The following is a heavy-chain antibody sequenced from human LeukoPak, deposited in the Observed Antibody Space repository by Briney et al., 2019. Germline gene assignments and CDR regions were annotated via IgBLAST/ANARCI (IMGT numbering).Heavy chain of an antibody. CDR2: ISYDGSNK. CDR1: GFTFSSYA. CDR3: ARDYDYYDSSGYSPAIGY. Sequence: QPGGSLRLSCAASGFTFSSYAMHWVRQAPGKGLEWVAVISYDGSNKYYADSVKGRFTISRDNSKNTLYLQMNSLRAEDTAVYYCARDYDYYDSSGYSPAIGYWGQGTLVTVSS. J-gene: IGHJ4*02. D-gene: IGHD3-22*01. V-gene: IGHV3-30-3*01.